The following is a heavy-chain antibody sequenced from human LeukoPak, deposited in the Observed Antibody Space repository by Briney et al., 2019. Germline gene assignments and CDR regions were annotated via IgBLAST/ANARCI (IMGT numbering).Heavy chain of an antibody. D-gene: IGHD3-10*01. CDR2: IYYSGST. V-gene: IGHV4-59*01. Sequence: SETLSLTCTVSGGSISSYYWSWIRQPPGKGLEWIGYIYYSGSTNYNPPLKSRVTISVDTSKNQFSLRLSSVTAADTAVYYCARHYDAFDIWGQGTMVTVSS. CDR1: GGSISSYY. J-gene: IGHJ3*02. CDR3: ARHYDAFDI.